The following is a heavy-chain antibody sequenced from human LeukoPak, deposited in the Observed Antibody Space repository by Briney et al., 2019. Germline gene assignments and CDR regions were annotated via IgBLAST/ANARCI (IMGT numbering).Heavy chain of an antibody. J-gene: IGHJ4*02. V-gene: IGHV1-2*02. CDR1: GYTFTSSG. CDR3: ARGGYYDSSGSTVN. Sequence: SVKVSCKASGYTFTSSGISWVRQAPGQGLEWMGWINPNSGGPNYAQKFQGRVTMTRDTPISTAYRELSRLRSDDTAVYYCARGGYYDSSGSTVNWGQGTLVTVSS. CDR2: INPNSGGP. D-gene: IGHD3-22*01.